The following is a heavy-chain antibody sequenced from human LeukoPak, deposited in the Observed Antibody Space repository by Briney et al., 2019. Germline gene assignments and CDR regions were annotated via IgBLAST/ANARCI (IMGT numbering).Heavy chain of an antibody. V-gene: IGHV3-30-3*01. Sequence: GGSLRLSCAASGFTFSSYAMHWVRQAPAKGLEWVAFISYDGSNKYYADSVKGRFTISRDNSKNTLYLQMNNLRVEDTAVYYSYYYGMDVWGQGTTVTVSS. J-gene: IGHJ6*02. CDR2: ISYDGSNK. CDR3: YYYGMDV. CDR1: GFTFSSYA.